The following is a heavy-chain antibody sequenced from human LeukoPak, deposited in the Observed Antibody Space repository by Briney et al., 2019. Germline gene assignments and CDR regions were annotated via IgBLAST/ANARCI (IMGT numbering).Heavy chain of an antibody. D-gene: IGHD3-3*01. CDR3: AKSRSAYPRVDGFDM. V-gene: IGHV3-23*01. CDR1: GFTFSSYS. Sequence: PGGSLRLSCAASGFTFSSYSMSWVRQAPGKGLEWVSSISSSGGNTYYPDSVKGRFTISRDNSKSTLYLQMNSLRAEDTALYYCAKSRSAYPRVDGFDMWGQGTMVTVSS. J-gene: IGHJ3*02. CDR2: ISSSGGNT.